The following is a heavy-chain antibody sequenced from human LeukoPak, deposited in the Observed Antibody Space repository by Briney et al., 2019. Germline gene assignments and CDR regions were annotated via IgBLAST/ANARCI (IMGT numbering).Heavy chain of an antibody. CDR2: ISSSSSTI. Sequence: GGSLRLSCAASGFTFSSYSMNWVRQAPGKGLEWVSYISSSSSTIYYADSVKGRFTISRDNSKNTLYLQMNSLRAEDTAVYYCASPVFYSGGAFDIWGQGTMVTVSS. D-gene: IGHD3-10*01. J-gene: IGHJ3*02. CDR1: GFTFSSYS. CDR3: ASPVFYSGGAFDI. V-gene: IGHV3-48*01.